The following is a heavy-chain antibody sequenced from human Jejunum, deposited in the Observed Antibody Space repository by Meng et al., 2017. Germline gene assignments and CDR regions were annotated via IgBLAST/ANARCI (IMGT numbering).Heavy chain of an antibody. J-gene: IGHJ5*02. CDR2: ISPHSGGT. V-gene: IGHV1-2*06. CDR3: ARYPGLDR. Sequence: QVQLVQSGAEVMEPGASVKVSCKAAGYTFTASSLNLVRQAPGQGLEWMGRISPHSGGTDYAQNFQGRVTLTRDTSISTAYTQMSGLTSDDTAVYYCARYPGLDRWGRGTLVTVSS. CDR1: GYTFTASS.